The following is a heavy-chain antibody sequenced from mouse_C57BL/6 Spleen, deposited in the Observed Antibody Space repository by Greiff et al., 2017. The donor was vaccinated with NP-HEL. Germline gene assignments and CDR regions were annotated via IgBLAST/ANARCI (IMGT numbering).Heavy chain of an antibody. J-gene: IGHJ4*01. D-gene: IGHD2-5*01. CDR3: ARAEHSNYVDYAMDY. CDR2: INPNNGGT. CDR1: GYTFTDYN. Sequence: EVQLQQSGPELVKPGASVKMSCKASGYTFTDYNMHWVKQSPGKSLEWIGYINPNNGGTSYNQKFKGKATLTVNKSSSTAYMELRSLTSEDSAVYYCARAEHSNYVDYAMDYWGQGTSVTVSS. V-gene: IGHV1-22*01.